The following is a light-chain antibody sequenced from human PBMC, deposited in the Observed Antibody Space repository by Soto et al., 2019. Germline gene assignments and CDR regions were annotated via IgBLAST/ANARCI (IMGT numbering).Light chain of an antibody. V-gene: IGKV3-15*01. CDR3: KTYNNWQLT. J-gene: IGKJ4*01. CDR2: DTS. CDR1: QSVSSN. Sequence: DTLMTHSPATLSASPVQRANLSLMCSQSVSSNYLAWYQQKPGQTNRLIIYDTSTRATGVPARFSGSRSGPEFTLTIKSMQSEDFAIYYCKTYNNWQLTVGGGNKVDIK.